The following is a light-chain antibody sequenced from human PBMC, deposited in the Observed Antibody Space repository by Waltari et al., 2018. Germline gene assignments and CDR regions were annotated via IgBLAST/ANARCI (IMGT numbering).Light chain of an antibody. Sequence: EIVMTQSPATLAVSAGERATPSCRASQSVSSNFAWYQQKPGQAPRLLIYGASTMATGIPARFSGSGSGTEFTLTISSLQSEDFAVYYCQQYNNWPPYTFGQGTKLEIK. V-gene: IGKV3-15*01. CDR3: QQYNNWPPYT. CDR2: GAS. J-gene: IGKJ2*01. CDR1: QSVSSN.